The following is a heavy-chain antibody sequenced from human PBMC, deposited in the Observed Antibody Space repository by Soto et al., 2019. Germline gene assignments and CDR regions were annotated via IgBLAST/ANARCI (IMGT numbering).Heavy chain of an antibody. CDR3: ARVFPIRAAAGTAPEGFFDY. V-gene: IGHV1-3*01. CDR1: GYTFTSYA. Sequence: ASVKVSCKASGYTFTSYAMHWVRQAPGQRLEWMGWINAGNGNTKYSQKFQGRVTITADKSTSTAYMELSSLRSEDTAVYYCARVFPIRAAAGTAPEGFFDYWGQGTLVTVSS. CDR2: INAGNGNT. J-gene: IGHJ4*02. D-gene: IGHD6-13*01.